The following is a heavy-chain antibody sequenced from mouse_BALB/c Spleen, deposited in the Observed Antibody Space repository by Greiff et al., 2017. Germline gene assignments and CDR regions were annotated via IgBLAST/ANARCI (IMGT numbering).Heavy chain of an antibody. CDR1: GYTFTSYT. Sequence: QVQLQQSAAELARPGASVKMSCTASGYTFTSYTMHWVKQRPGQGLEWIGYINPSSGYTEYNQKFKDKTTLTADKSSSTAYMQLSSLTSEDSAVYYCARIIIYDGDYYYAMDYWGQGTSATVSS. V-gene: IGHV1-4*02. CDR3: ARIIIYDGDYYYAMDY. D-gene: IGHD2-3*01. CDR2: INPSSGYT. J-gene: IGHJ4*01.